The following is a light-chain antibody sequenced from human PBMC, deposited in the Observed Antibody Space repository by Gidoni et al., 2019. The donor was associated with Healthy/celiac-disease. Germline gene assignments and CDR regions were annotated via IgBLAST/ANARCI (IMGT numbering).Light chain of an antibody. CDR1: QDLSNY. V-gene: IGKV1-33*01. CDR3: QQYDNPLT. J-gene: IGKJ4*01. Sequence: DIQMPQSPSSLSASVGDRVTITCQASQDLSNYLNWYQQKPGKAPKLLIYDASNLETGVPSRFSGSGSGTDFTFTISSLQPEDIATYYCQQYDNPLTFGGGTKVEIK. CDR2: DAS.